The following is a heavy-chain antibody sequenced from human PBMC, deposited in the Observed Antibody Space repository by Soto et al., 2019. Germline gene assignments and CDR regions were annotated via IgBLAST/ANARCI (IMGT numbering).Heavy chain of an antibody. D-gene: IGHD2-2*01. CDR3: AMRPDKRWAQANFDY. V-gene: IGHV1-69*13. CDR1: GGTFSSYA. CDR2: IIPIFGTA. J-gene: IGHJ4*02. Sequence: SVKVSCKASGGTFSSYAISWVRQAPGQGLEWMGGIIPIFGTANYAQKFQGRVTITADESTSTAYMELSSLRSEDTAVYYCAMRPDKRWAQANFDYWGQGTLVTVS.